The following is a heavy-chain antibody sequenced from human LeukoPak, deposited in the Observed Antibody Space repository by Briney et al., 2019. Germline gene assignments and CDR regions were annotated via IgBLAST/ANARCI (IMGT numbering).Heavy chain of an antibody. D-gene: IGHD5-18*01. CDR3: ARDLSDFSFYTAKDAFDI. V-gene: IGHV3-21*01. CDR1: GFTFSSYS. CDR2: ISSSSSYI. J-gene: IGHJ3*02. Sequence: GGSLRLSCAASGFTFSSYSMNWVRQAPGKGLEWVSSISSSSSYIYYADSVKGRFTISRDNAKNSLYLQMNSLRAEDTAVYYCARDLSDFSFYTAKDAFDIWGQGTMVTVSS.